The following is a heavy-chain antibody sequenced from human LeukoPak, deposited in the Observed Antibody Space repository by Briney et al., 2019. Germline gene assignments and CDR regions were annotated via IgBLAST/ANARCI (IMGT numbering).Heavy chain of an antibody. V-gene: IGHV4-59*01. CDR1: GGSISSYY. CDR2: IYCSGST. J-gene: IGHJ4*02. CDR3: ARGLRDYDILTGEYYFDY. Sequence: SETLSLTCTVSGGSISSYYWSWIRQPPGKGLEWIGYIYCSGSTNYNPSLKSRVTISVDTSKNQFSLKLSSVTAADTAVYYCARGLRDYDILTGEYYFDYWGQGTLVTVSS. D-gene: IGHD3-9*01.